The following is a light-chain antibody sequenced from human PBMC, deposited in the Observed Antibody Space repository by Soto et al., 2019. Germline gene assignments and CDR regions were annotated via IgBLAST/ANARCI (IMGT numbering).Light chain of an antibody. Sequence: DIVMTQSPDSLAVSLGERATINCKSSQSVLSSSNNKNSLAWYQLKPGQPPRLLIHWTSTRESGVPDRFSGSGSGKDFTLTISSLQAEDVAVYYCQQYYTTPWTFGQGTKVEIK. V-gene: IGKV4-1*01. J-gene: IGKJ1*01. CDR1: QSVLSSSNNKNS. CDR2: WTS. CDR3: QQYYTTPWT.